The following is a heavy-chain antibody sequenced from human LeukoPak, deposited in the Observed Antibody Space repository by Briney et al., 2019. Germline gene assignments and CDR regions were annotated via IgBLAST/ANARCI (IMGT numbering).Heavy chain of an antibody. CDR1: GFTFSGYW. CDR2: INSDGSST. CDR3: AKDMVDYGDLPGDLDY. Sequence: GGSLRLSCAASGFTFSGYWMHWVRQAPGKGLVWVSRINSDGSSTSYADSVRGRFTISRDNTKNTLYLQMNSLRAEDTAVYYCAKDMVDYGDLPGDLDYWGQGTLVTVSS. J-gene: IGHJ4*02. D-gene: IGHD4-17*01. V-gene: IGHV3-74*01.